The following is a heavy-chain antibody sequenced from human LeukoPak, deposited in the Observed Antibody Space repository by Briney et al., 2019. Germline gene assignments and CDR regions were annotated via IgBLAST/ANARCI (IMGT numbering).Heavy chain of an antibody. J-gene: IGHJ3*02. CDR2: INTNTGNP. Sequence: ASVKVSCKASGGTFSSYAISWVRQAPGQGLEWMGWINTNTGNPTYAQGFTGRFVFSLDTSVSTAYLQISSLKAEDTAVYYCASAYCGGDCYSGSGTAFDIWGQGTMVTVSS. CDR1: GGTFSSYA. D-gene: IGHD2-21*02. CDR3: ASAYCGGDCYSGSGTAFDI. V-gene: IGHV7-4-1*02.